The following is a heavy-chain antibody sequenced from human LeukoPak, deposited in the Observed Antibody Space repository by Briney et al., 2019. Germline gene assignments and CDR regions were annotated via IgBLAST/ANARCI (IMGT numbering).Heavy chain of an antibody. V-gene: IGHV3-30*18. Sequence: PPGRSLRLSCAASGFTFSSYGMHWVRQAPGKGLEWVEVISYDGSNKYYADSVKGRFTISRDNSKNTLYLQMNSLRAEDTAVYYCAKVNDAFDIWGQGTMVTVSS. CDR2: ISYDGSNK. CDR1: GFTFSSYG. CDR3: AKVNDAFDI. J-gene: IGHJ3*02.